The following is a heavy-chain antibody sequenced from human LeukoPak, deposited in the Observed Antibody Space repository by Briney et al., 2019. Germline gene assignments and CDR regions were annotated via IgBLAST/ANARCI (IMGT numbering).Heavy chain of an antibody. D-gene: IGHD3-10*01. Sequence: GESLKISWKGSGYSFANFWIGWVRQMPGKGLEWMGIIYPGDSHTRHSPSSQGQVTISADKSVSTTYQQWSTLKASNIAMYYCAASTYGSGSYVGFDSWGQGTLVSVSS. J-gene: IGHJ4*02. CDR2: IYPGDSHT. CDR1: GYSFANFW. CDR3: AASTYGSGSYVGFDS. V-gene: IGHV5-51*01.